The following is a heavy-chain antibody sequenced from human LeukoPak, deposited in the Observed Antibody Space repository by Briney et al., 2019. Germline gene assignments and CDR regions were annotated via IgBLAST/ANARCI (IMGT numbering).Heavy chain of an antibody. V-gene: IGHV1-24*01. Sequence: GASVKVSCKVSGKTLSDLSIHWLRQPPGKGLEWLGDSDPEDGERIYAQMFQGRVTMTEDTSIDTAYMELSSLRSEDTAVYYCITGFTTMAVDYFDYWGQGALVTASP. J-gene: IGHJ4*02. CDR1: GKTLSDLS. D-gene: IGHD5-18*01. CDR3: ITGFTTMAVDYFDY. CDR2: SDPEDGER.